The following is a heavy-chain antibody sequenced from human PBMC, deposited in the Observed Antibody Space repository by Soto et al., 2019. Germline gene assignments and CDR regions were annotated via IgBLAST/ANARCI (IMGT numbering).Heavy chain of an antibody. Sequence: GASVKVSCKASGYTYSSYAISWVRQAHGQGLEWMGWINPNSGATNYAQKFQGRVTMTGDTSMSTTYMELRRLRSEDTAVYYCARERVSGFDIWGQGTMVTVSS. J-gene: IGHJ3*02. CDR2: INPNSGAT. CDR3: ARERVSGFDI. V-gene: IGHV1-18*01. D-gene: IGHD1-26*01. CDR1: GYTYSSYA.